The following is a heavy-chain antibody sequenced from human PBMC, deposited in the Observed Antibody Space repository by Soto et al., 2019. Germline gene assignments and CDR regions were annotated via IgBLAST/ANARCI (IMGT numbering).Heavy chain of an antibody. CDR1: GGSISTTAYS. CDR2: IFRGGNT. J-gene: IGHJ4*02. V-gene: IGHV4-30-2*01. Sequence: QLQLQESGSGLVKPSQTLSLTCAVSGGSISTTAYSWNWIRQPPGKGLEWIGYIFRGGNTYYSPSLRSRLTISVDTSKNQFSLMLTSVTAADTAVYYCARGGDGLDYWGQGTLVTVSS. D-gene: IGHD3-10*01. CDR3: ARGGDGLDY.